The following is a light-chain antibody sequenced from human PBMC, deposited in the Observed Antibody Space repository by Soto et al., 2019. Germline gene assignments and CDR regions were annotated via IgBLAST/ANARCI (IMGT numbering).Light chain of an antibody. V-gene: IGLV2-23*01. Sequence: QSALTQPASVSGSPGQSITISCTGTSSDVGNYNLVSWYQHDPGKAPKLLIYEGSKRPSGVFDRFSGSKSGNTASLTISGLQAEDEADYYCCSYASSSTYVFGTGTKVTVL. CDR3: CSYASSSTYV. CDR1: SSDVGNYNL. J-gene: IGLJ1*01. CDR2: EGS.